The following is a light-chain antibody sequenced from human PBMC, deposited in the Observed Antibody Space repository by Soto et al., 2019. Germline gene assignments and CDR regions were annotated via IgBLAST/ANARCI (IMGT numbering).Light chain of an antibody. CDR3: QQDGSSSYT. J-gene: IGKJ2*01. CDR2: AAS. Sequence: EIVLTQSPGTLALSPGDRATLSCRASQRVSANYVAWYQQKPGQAPRLLIYAASSRATGIPDRFSGSGSGTDFILTISRLEPEDFAVYYCQQDGSSSYTFGQGTKLEIK. CDR1: QRVSANY. V-gene: IGKV3-20*01.